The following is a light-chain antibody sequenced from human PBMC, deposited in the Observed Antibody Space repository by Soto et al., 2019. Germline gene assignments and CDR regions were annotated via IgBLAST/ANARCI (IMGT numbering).Light chain of an antibody. Sequence: EIGLTQSAVTLSLSPGERASLXCRATRSLNNVVVWYQQKPGQAPSPLISDASNRAPGSPDRFSGSGSATDFTPTINSLEPEDFAVYFGHQRAGWPPTFGGGTKVDIK. J-gene: IGKJ4*01. CDR3: HQRAGWPPT. CDR1: RSLNNV. CDR2: DAS. V-gene: IGKV3-11*01.